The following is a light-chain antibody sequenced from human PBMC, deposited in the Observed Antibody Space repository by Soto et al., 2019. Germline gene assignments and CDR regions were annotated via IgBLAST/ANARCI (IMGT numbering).Light chain of an antibody. J-gene: IGLJ3*02. CDR3: CSYAGSSTLV. V-gene: IGLV2-23*01. Sequence: SALTQPASVSGSPGQSITISCTGTSSDVGSYNLVSWYQQHPGKAPKLMIYEGSKRPSGVSNRFSGSKSGNTASLTISGLQVEDEADYYCCSYAGSSTLVFGGGTKLTVL. CDR1: SSDVGSYNL. CDR2: EGS.